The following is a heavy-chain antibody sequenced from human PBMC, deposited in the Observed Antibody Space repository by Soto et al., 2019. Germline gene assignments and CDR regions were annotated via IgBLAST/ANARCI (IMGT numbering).Heavy chain of an antibody. V-gene: IGHV3-7*01. Sequence: RLSCAASGFTFSTYWMTWARQVPGKGLEWVANIKQDGSEKYYVGSLKGRFTISRDNANNSLSLQMNSLRAEDTAVYSCGKENMAVRYVNCYHIDVWGKWTTVSVSS. CDR3: GKENMAVRYVNCYHIDV. D-gene: IGHD6-19*01. J-gene: IGHJ6*03. CDR2: IKQDGSEK. CDR1: GFTFSTYW.